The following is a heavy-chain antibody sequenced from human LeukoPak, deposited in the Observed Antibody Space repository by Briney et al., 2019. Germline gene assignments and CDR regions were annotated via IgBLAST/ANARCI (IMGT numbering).Heavy chain of an antibody. CDR3: ASIPLGDIRPISYAFAL. Sequence: GGSLRLSCAASGFTLSSYRMNWVRQSPGKCPECGSYTIPTGSTIYYADSVMCRCTISRSSGKNSLHMQLHSLRPEDTAMYYRASIPLGDIRPISYAFALWGHGKTVTVYS. V-gene: IGHV3-48*01. CDR1: GFTLSSYR. CDR2: TIPTGSTI. J-gene: IGHJ3*01. D-gene: IGHD1-26*01.